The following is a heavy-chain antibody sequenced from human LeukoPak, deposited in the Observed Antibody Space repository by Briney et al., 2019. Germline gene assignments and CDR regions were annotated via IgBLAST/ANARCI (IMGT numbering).Heavy chain of an antibody. V-gene: IGHV3-30*04. J-gene: IGHJ6*02. CDR3: ARGRRYYYDSSGYYAAAPYYYGMDV. CDR1: GFTFSSYA. D-gene: IGHD3-22*01. Sequence: GGSLRLSCAASGFTFSSYAMHWVRQAPGKGLEWVAVISYDGSNKYYADSVKGRFTISRDNSKNTLYLQMNSLRAEDTAVYYCARGRRYYYDSSGYYAAAPYYYGMDVWGQGTMITVSS. CDR2: ISYDGSNK.